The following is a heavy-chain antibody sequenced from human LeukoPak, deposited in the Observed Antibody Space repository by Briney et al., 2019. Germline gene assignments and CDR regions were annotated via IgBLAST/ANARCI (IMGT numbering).Heavy chain of an antibody. V-gene: IGHV3-48*01. CDR2: ISSSSSTI. CDR3: ARDSPYYYGSGSSWV. Sequence: PGGSLRLSCAASGFTFSSYEMNWVRQAPGKGLEWVSYISSSSSTIYYADSVKGRFTISRDNAKNSLYLQMNSLRAEDTAVYYCARDSPYYYGSGSSWVWGQGTLVTVSS. J-gene: IGHJ4*02. D-gene: IGHD3-10*01. CDR1: GFTFSSYE.